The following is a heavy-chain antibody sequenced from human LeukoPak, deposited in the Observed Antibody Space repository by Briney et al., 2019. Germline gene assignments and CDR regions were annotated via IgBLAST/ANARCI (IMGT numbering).Heavy chain of an antibody. J-gene: IGHJ1*01. D-gene: IGHD3-22*01. CDR3: ARGVSYYDSSGYYNEYFQH. Sequence: PSETLSLTCGVSGGSVSSTNWWTWIRQPPGKGLEWIGEVHLDGRTNFNQSLKSRLTMSVDLSENHVSLKLSSVTAADTAVYYCARGVSYYDSSGYYNEYFQHWGQGTLVTVSS. CDR2: VHLDGRT. V-gene: IGHV4-4*02. CDR1: GGSVSSTNW.